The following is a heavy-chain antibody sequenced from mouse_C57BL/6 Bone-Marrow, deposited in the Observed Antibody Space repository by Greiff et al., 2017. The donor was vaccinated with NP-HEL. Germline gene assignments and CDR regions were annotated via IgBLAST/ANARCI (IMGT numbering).Heavy chain of an antibody. J-gene: IGHJ4*01. CDR1: GYAFSSSW. Sequence: QVQLQQSGPELVKPGASVKISCKASGYAFSSSWMNWVKQRPGKGLEWIGRIYPGDGDTNYNGKFKGKATLTADKSSSTAYMQLSSLTSEDSAVYFCARPYYGSPYYYAMDYWGQGTSVTVSS. CDR3: ARPYYGSPYYYAMDY. V-gene: IGHV1-82*01. D-gene: IGHD1-1*01. CDR2: IYPGDGDT.